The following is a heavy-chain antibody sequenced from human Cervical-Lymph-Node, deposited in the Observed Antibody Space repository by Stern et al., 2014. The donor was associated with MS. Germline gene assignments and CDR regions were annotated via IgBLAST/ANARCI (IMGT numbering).Heavy chain of an antibody. D-gene: IGHD6-19*01. CDR1: GFTFSDHY. V-gene: IGHV3-72*01. Sequence: VQLVESGGGLVQPGGSLRLSCVASGFTFSDHYMDWVRQAPGKGLEWVGRSKNKSYSYTTNYAASVNGRFTISRDDSKNSLYLQMDNLKTEDTAMYYCARAYSSAWYSPGYWGQGTLVTVSS. J-gene: IGHJ4*02. CDR2: SKNKSYSYTT. CDR3: ARAYSSAWYSPGY.